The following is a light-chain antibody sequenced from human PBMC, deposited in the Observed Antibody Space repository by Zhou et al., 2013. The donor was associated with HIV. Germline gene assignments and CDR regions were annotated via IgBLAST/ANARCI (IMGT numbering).Light chain of an antibody. Sequence: EIVLTQSPGTLSLSPGERATLSCRASQNVKDKIAWYQQKSGQAPRLLLYGTSTRATAIPARFSGSGSGTEFALTISSLQSEDFGVYYCLQYYNWPLTFGQGTRVDIK. V-gene: IGKV3-15*01. CDR2: GTS. J-gene: IGKJ1*01. CDR1: QNVKDK. CDR3: LQYYNWPLT.